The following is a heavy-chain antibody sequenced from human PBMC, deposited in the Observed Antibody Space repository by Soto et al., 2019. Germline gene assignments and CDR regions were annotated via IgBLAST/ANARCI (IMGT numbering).Heavy chain of an antibody. CDR1: GGSFSGYY. CDR2: INHSGST. J-gene: IGHJ3*02. D-gene: IGHD1-26*01. Sequence: SXTRSLTCAVYGGSFSGYYWSWIRQPPGKGLEWIGEINHSGSTNYNPSLKSRVTISVDTSKNQFSLKLSSVTAADTAVYYCARADGGDSGSWDAFDIWGQGTMVTVSS. CDR3: ARADGGDSGSWDAFDI. V-gene: IGHV4-34*01.